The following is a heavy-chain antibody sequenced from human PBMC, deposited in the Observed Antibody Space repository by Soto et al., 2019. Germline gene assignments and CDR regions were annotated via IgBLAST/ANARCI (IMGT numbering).Heavy chain of an antibody. D-gene: IGHD3-22*01. CDR1: GYTFTSYG. CDR3: ARDHDDSSGYYEINWFDP. J-gene: IGHJ5*02. CDR2: ISAYNGNT. Sequence: ASVKVSCKASGYTFTSYGISWVRQAPGQGLEWMGWISAYNGNTNYAQKLQGRVTMTTDTSTSTAYMELRSLRSDDTAVYYCARDHDDSSGYYEINWFDPWGQGTLVTVSS. V-gene: IGHV1-18*01.